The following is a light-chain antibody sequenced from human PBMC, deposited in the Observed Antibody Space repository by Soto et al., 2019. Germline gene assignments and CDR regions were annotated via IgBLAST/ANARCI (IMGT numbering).Light chain of an antibody. CDR3: QQYNSYSWT. CDR2: DAS. J-gene: IGKJ1*01. V-gene: IGKV1-5*01. CDR1: QSISSW. Sequence: DIQMTQSPSTLSASVGDRVTIPCRASQSISSWLAWYQQKPGKAPKLLIYDASSLESGVPSRFSGSGSGTEFALDISSLEPDDFASYYCQQYNSYSWTCGQGTKVEIK.